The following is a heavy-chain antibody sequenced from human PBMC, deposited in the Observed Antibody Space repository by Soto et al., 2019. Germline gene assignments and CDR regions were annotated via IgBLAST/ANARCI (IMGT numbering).Heavy chain of an antibody. J-gene: IGHJ6*03. CDR2: ISYDGSNK. CDR1: GFTFSSYA. D-gene: IGHD2-2*01. Sequence: GGPLRLSCAASGFTFSSYAMHWVRQAPGKGLEWVAVISYDGSNKYYADSVKGRFTISRDNSKNTLYLQMNSLRAEDTAVYYCAKIYCSSTSCPYYYYYYMDVWGKGTTVTVSS. CDR3: AKIYCSSTSCPYYYYYYMDV. V-gene: IGHV3-30*18.